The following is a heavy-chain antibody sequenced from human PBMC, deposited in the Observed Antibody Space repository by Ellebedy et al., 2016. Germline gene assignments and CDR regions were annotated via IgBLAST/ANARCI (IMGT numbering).Heavy chain of an antibody. CDR2: INPNSGGT. J-gene: IGHJ4*02. D-gene: IGHD5-12*01. Sequence: ASVKVSCXASGYTFTGYYIHWVRQAPGQGLEWMGWINPNSGGTNYAQKFQGRVTMTRDTSISTAYMELSRLRSDDTAVYYCARVGRYDRREVDYWGQGTLVTVSS. CDR1: GYTFTGYY. CDR3: ARVGRYDRREVDY. V-gene: IGHV1-2*02.